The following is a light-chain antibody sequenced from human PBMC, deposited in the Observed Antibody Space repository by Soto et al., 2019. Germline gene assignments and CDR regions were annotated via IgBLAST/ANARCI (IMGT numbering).Light chain of an antibody. CDR2: DAS. CDR1: HDVDIY. CDR3: QQRKYWPPLT. Sequence: EAVLTQSPATLSLSPGETATLSCRASHDVDIYLAWYQQRPGQAPRLLIYDASNRATGIPARFSGSGSGTDFTITISSLEPEDVAVYYCQQRKYWPPLTFGQGTRLEIK. V-gene: IGKV3-11*01. J-gene: IGKJ5*01.